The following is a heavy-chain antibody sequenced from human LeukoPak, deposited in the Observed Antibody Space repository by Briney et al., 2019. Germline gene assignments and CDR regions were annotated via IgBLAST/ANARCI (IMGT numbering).Heavy chain of an antibody. CDR1: GFTFSSYA. CDR2: ISGSGGST. Sequence: GSLRLSCAASGFTFSSYAMSWVRQAPGKGLEWVSAISGSGGSTYYADSVKGRFTISRDNSKNTLYLQMNSLRAEDTAVYYCARDRGDFWSGYYSEYMDVWGKGTTVTVSS. D-gene: IGHD3-3*01. J-gene: IGHJ6*03. CDR3: ARDRGDFWSGYYSEYMDV. V-gene: IGHV3-23*01.